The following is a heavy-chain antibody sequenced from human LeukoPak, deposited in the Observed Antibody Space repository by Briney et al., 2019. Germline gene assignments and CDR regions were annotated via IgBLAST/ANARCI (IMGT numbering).Heavy chain of an antibody. CDR1: GYTFTSYG. CDR3: AREACSSTSCYLNYYYGMDV. Sequence: SVKVSCKASGYTFTSYGISWVRQAPGQGLEWMGWISAYNGNTNYAQKLQGRVTMTTDTSTSTAYMELRSLRSDDTAVYYCAREACSSTSCYLNYYYGMDVWGQGTTVTVSS. V-gene: IGHV1-18*01. J-gene: IGHJ6*02. CDR2: ISAYNGNT. D-gene: IGHD2-2*01.